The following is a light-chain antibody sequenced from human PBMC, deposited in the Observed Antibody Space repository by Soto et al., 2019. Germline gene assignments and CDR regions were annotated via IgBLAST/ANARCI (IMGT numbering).Light chain of an antibody. V-gene: IGLV1-44*01. Sequence: QSVLTQPPSASGTPGQRVTISCSGSSSNIGSNTVNWYQQLPGTAPKLLIYTINHRPSGVPDRFSGSRSGTSASLAISGLQSEDEAHYYCAEWDDSLNGVVFGGGTKVTVL. J-gene: IGLJ3*02. CDR1: SSNIGSNT. CDR3: AEWDDSLNGVV. CDR2: TIN.